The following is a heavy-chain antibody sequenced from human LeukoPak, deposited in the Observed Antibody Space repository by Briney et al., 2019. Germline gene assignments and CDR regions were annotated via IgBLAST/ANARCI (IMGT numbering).Heavy chain of an antibody. V-gene: IGHV7-4-1*02. CDR2: INTDTGNP. Sequence: ASVKVSCKASGYTFTSYEINWVRQAPGQGLEWMGWINTDTGNPTYAQDFTGRFVFSLDTSVSTAYLQINSLRAEDSAMYYCARDGGGRGVPNNLASWGQGTLVTVSS. D-gene: IGHD3-16*01. J-gene: IGHJ4*02. CDR1: GYTFTSYE. CDR3: ARDGGGRGVPNNLAS.